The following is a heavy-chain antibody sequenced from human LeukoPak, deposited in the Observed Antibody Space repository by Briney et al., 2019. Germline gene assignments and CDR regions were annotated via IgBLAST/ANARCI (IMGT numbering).Heavy chain of an antibody. CDR1: GFTFSSYA. V-gene: IGHV3-23*01. CDR2: ISGSGGST. J-gene: IGHJ6*03. Sequence: GGSLRLSCAASGFTFSSYAMSWVRQAPGKGLEWVSAISGSGGSTYYADSAKGRFTISRDNSRNTLYLQTNSLRAEDTAVYYCAKDRGHCTNGVCHNYYYMDVWGKGTTVTVSS. D-gene: IGHD2-8*01. CDR3: AKDRGHCTNGVCHNYYYMDV.